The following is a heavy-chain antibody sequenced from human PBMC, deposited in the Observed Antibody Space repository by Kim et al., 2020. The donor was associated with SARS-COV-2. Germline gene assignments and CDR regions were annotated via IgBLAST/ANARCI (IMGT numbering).Heavy chain of an antibody. CDR2: ISYSGGT. CDR1: GDSVSNYY. D-gene: IGHD3-10*01. CDR3: ARGPLGGPGTYGY. V-gene: IGHV4-59*02. Sequence: SETLSPTCTVSGDSVSNYYWNWIRQTPEKGLEWIGYISYSGGTNYNPSLKSRVIMSLDTSKNQFSLRLNSLTAADTAVYYCARGPLGGPGTYGYWGQGTLVTVSP. J-gene: IGHJ4*02.